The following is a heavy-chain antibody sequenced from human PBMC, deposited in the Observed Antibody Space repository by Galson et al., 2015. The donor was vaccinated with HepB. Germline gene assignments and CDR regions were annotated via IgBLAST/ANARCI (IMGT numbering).Heavy chain of an antibody. J-gene: IGHJ4*02. CDR3: ARERGGRDYSNSWYPDY. V-gene: IGHV1-3*01. Sequence: SVKVSCKASGYTFTSYAMHWVRQAPGQRLEWMGWINAGNGNTKYSQKFQGRVTITRDTSASTAYMELSSLRSEDTAVYYCARERGGRDYSNSWYPDYWGQGTLVTVSS. D-gene: IGHD6-13*01. CDR2: INAGNGNT. CDR1: GYTFTSYA.